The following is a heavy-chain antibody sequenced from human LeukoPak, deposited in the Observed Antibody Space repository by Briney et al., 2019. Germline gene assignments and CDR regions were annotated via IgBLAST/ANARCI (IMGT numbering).Heavy chain of an antibody. Sequence: GGSLRLSCAASGFTFSSYSMNWVRQAPGKGLEWVSYISSSSSTIYYADSVKGRFTISRDNAKNSLYLQMNSLRAEDTAVYYCARGAAAVSQPWGQGTLVTVSS. CDR2: ISSSSSTI. V-gene: IGHV3-48*01. CDR3: ARGAAAVSQP. J-gene: IGHJ5*02. CDR1: GFTFSSYS. D-gene: IGHD6-13*01.